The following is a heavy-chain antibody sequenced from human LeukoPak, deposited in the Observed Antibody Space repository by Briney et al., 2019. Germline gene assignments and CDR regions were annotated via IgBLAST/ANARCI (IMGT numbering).Heavy chain of an antibody. CDR3: ARSKGGTVRPPDAFDI. D-gene: IGHD3-16*01. V-gene: IGHV4-39*07. CDR2: IYYSGST. Sequence: SETLSLTCTVSGGSISSSSYYWGWIRQPPGKGLEWIGSIYYSGSTYYNPSLKSRVTISVDTSKNQFSLKLSSVTAADTAVYYCARSKGGTVRPPDAFDIWGQGTMVTVSS. J-gene: IGHJ3*02. CDR1: GGSISSSSYY.